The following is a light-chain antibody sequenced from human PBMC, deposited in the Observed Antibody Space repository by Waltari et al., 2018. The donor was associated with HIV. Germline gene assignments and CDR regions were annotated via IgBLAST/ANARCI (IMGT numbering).Light chain of an antibody. CDR2: SDD. V-gene: IGLV1-44*01. J-gene: IGLJ3*02. CDR1: NSNIGTNT. CDR3: GVWDDGLNGPE. Sequence: QSVLTQPPSASGTPGQRVTISCSGSNSNIGTNTVSWYQHLPGTAPKLLIYSDDQRPSGVPDRFSGSKSGTSASLAISGLQSEDEADYYCGVWDDGLNGPEFGGGTKRTGL.